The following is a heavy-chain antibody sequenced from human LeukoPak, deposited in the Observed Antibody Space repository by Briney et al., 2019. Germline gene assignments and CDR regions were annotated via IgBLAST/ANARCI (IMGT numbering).Heavy chain of an antibody. CDR1: GFTFINFG. CDR2: KSHHAGYE. J-gene: IGHJ4*02. CDR3: ARDWSDRSLDY. V-gene: IGHV3-33*01. Sequence: GGSLRLSCAASGFTFINFGIHWVRQAPGKGLEWVAVKSHHAGYEYYVDSVQGRSNISGDDSKNTVYLQMNSLRAEDTAVYYCARDWSDRSLDYWGQGTLVTVSS.